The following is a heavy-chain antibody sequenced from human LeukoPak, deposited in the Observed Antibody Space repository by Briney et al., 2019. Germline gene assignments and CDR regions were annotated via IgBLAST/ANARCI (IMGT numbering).Heavy chain of an antibody. CDR1: IGTISSSSYY. V-gene: IGHV4-39*01. D-gene: IGHD2-21*02. Sequence: PSETLSLTCTVSIGTISSSSYYWGWIRQPPGRGLEWIGSISYSGNTYYNASLKSRVIISVDTSTDQFSLKVRFVTAAATAVYYCARHDCGGDCYSSGLIDYWGQGILVTVSS. CDR3: ARHDCGGDCYSSGLIDY. J-gene: IGHJ4*02. CDR2: ISYSGNT.